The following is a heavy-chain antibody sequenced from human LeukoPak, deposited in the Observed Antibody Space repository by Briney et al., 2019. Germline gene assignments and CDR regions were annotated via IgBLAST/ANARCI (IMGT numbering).Heavy chain of an antibody. CDR2: ISYTGTYI. Sequence: GGSLRLSCTASGFTFSSYSMNWVRQAPGKGLEWVSSISYTGTYIYYADSVKGRFTISRDNAQNSLYLQMNSLRAEDTAVYYCVRDRGSYRPIDYWGQGTLVTVSS. D-gene: IGHD1-26*01. J-gene: IGHJ4*02. CDR3: VRDRGSYRPIDY. V-gene: IGHV3-21*04. CDR1: GFTFSSYS.